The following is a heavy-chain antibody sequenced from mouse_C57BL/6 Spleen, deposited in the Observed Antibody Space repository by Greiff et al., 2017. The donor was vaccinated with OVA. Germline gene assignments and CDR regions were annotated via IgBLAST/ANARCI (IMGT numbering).Heavy chain of an antibody. CDR2: IDPEDGET. CDR1: GFNIKDYY. V-gene: IGHV14-2*01. J-gene: IGHJ4*01. D-gene: IGHD2-1*01. Sequence: VQLQQSGAELVKPGASVKLSCTASGFNIKDYYMHWVKQRTEQGLEWIGRIDPEDGETKYAPKFQGKATITADTSSNTAYLQLSSRTSEDTAVYYCARSDCNTFYYYAMDYWGQGTSVTVSS. CDR3: ARSDCNTFYYYAMDY.